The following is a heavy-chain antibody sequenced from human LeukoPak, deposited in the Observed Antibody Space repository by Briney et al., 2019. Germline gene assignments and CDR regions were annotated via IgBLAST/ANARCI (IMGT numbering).Heavy chain of an antibody. CDR1: GFNFSTYC. V-gene: IGHV3-30*02. Sequence: GGSLRLACAPAGFNFSTYCMHCVRQAPGKGLECVAVIWYDGSNKDYAESVKGRFTISRDNSRNTLYLKMNSLRVEDRAVYYCTKGVLGRTQSVSAGLDHWGQGTLVTVSS. CDR2: IWYDGSNK. D-gene: IGHD7-27*01. CDR3: TKGVLGRTQSVSAGLDH. J-gene: IGHJ4*02.